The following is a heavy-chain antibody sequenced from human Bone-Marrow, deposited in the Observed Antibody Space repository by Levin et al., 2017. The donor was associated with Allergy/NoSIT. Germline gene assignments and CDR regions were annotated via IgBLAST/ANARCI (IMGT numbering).Heavy chain of an antibody. V-gene: IGHV3-30*18. CDR3: AKDRARMVVGY. CDR1: GFMFSGYG. J-gene: IGHJ4*02. D-gene: IGHD3-10*01. Sequence: GGSLRLSCAASGFMFSGYGMHWVRQAPGKGLEWVAVISYDGSNKYYADSVKGRFTISRDNSKNTLYLQMNSLRAEDTAVYYCAKDRARMVVGYWGQGTLVTVSS. CDR2: ISYDGSNK.